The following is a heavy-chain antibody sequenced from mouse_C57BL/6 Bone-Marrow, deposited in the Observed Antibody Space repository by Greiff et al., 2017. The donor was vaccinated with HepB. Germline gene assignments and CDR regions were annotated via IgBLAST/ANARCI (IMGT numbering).Heavy chain of an antibody. CDR1: GYTFTSYG. D-gene: IGHD1-2*01. J-gene: IGHJ2*01. CDR3: ARYSLLRVFDY. CDR2: IYPRSGNT. Sequence: QVQLQQSGAELARPGASVKLSCKASGYTFTSYGISWVHQRAGQGLEWIGEIYPRSGNTYYNEKFKGKATLTADKSSSTAYRELRSLTSEDSAVYFCARYSLLRVFDYWGQGTTLTVSS. V-gene: IGHV1-81*01.